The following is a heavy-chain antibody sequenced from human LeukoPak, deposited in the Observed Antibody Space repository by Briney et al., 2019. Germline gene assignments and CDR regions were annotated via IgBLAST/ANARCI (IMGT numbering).Heavy chain of an antibody. Sequence: GGSLRLSCAASGFTFSSYAMSWVRQAPGKGLEWVSAISGSGGSTYYADSVKGRFTISRDNSKNTLFLHMNSLRAEDTAVYYCAKDVSSGTYFDYWGQGTLVTVSS. CDR1: GFTFSSYA. J-gene: IGHJ4*02. CDR2: ISGSGGST. D-gene: IGHD1-26*01. V-gene: IGHV3-23*01. CDR3: AKDVSSGTYFDY.